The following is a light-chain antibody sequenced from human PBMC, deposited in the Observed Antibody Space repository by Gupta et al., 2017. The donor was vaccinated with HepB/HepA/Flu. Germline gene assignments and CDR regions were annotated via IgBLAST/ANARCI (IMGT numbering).Light chain of an antibody. J-gene: IGKJ4*01. CDR3: QQESSYPLT. Sequence: DIQMTHSPSSLSASVGDSVTITCRASQRIRNYLTWFQQQPGKAPKSLNHASSTLQSGAPSKFSGSGFGTDFTHTISSLQPEDFATYYCQQESSYPLTFGGGTKVEIK. CDR2: ASS. CDR1: QRIRNY. V-gene: IGKV1-16*02.